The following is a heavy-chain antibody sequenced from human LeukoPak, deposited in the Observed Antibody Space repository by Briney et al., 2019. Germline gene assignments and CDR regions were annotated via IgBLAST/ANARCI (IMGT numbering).Heavy chain of an antibody. CDR3: ARDTFFGVVTFFDY. J-gene: IGHJ4*02. V-gene: IGHV3-48*03. CDR1: GFTFSSYE. D-gene: IGHD3-3*01. Sequence: GGSLRLSCAASGFTFSSYEMNWVRQAPGKGLEWVSYISSSGSTIYYADSVKGRFTISRDNAKSSLYLQMNSLRAEDTAVYYCARDTFFGVVTFFDYWGRGPLVTVSS. CDR2: ISSSGSTI.